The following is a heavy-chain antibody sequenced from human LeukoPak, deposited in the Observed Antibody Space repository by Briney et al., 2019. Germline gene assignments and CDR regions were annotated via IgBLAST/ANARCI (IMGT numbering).Heavy chain of an antibody. V-gene: IGHV4-30-4*08. CDR3: ARDGSKFGELLSYSWFDP. Sequence: PSETLSLTCTVSGGSISSGDYYWSWIRQPPGKGLEWIGYIYYSGSTYYNPSLKSRVTISVDTSKNQFSLKLSSVTAADTAVYYCARDGSKFGELLSYSWFDPWGQGTLVTVSS. CDR1: GGSISSGDYY. CDR2: IYYSGST. D-gene: IGHD3-10*01. J-gene: IGHJ5*02.